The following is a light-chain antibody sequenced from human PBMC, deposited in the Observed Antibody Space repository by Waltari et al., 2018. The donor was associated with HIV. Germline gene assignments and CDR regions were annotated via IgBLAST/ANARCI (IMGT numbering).Light chain of an antibody. CDR1: QGLSDW. CDR2: KTS. V-gene: IGKV1-5*03. J-gene: IGKJ1*01. CDR3: QHYHLFSWT. Sequence: DIHEPQSLSTLSASVGDRVTITCRASQGLSDWLAWYQQKPGKAPKLLIYKTSRLETGVPSRFSGSGSGTDFTLTISSLQPDDFATYFCQHYHLFSWTFGQGTKV.